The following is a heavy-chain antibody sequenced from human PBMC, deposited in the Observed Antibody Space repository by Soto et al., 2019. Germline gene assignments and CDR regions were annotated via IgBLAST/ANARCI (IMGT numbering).Heavy chain of an antibody. V-gene: IGHV1-69*01. J-gene: IGHJ6*02. D-gene: IGHD3-10*01. Sequence: QVQLVQSGAEVKKPGSSVKVSCKASGGTFSSYAISWVRQAPGQGLEWMGGIIPIFGTANYAQKFQGRVTITADESTSTGYIELSSLRSEDTAVYYCARGGGSGSYSTTYYYYGMDVWGQGTTVTVSS. CDR1: GGTFSSYA. CDR2: IIPIFGTA. CDR3: ARGGGSGSYSTTYYYYGMDV.